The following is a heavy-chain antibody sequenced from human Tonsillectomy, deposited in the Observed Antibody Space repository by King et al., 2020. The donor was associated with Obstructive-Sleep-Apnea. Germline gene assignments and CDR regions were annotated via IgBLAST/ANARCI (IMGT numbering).Heavy chain of an antibody. V-gene: IGHV2-5*01. Sequence: TLKESGPTLVKPTQTLTLTCTFSGFSLSTSGEGVGWIRHPPGKALEWLALIYWNDDKRCSPSLKGRLTITKDTAKKQVVLTMTNIDPVDTATYYCAHRPVVTYGMDVWGQGTTVTVSS. CDR3: AHRPVVTYGMDV. D-gene: IGHD4-23*01. CDR2: IYWNDDK. J-gene: IGHJ6*02. CDR1: GFSLSTSGEG.